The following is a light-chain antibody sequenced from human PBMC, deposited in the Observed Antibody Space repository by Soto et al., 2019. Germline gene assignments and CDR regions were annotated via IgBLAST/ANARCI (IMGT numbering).Light chain of an antibody. Sequence: QSALTQPPSVSGSPGQSVTNSCTGTSSDGGSYNRVSWYQQPPGTAPKLMIHEVSNRPSGVPDRFSGSKSGNTASLTISGLQAEDEADYYCSSYTSSSTLVFGGGTKLTVL. CDR1: SSDGGSYNR. J-gene: IGLJ2*01. CDR2: EVS. CDR3: SSYTSSSTLV. V-gene: IGLV2-18*02.